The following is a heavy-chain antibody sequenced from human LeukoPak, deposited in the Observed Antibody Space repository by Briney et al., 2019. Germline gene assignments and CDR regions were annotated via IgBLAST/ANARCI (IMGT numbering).Heavy chain of an antibody. Sequence: ASVKVSCKASGYTFTSYGISWVRQAPGQGLEWMGWISAYNGNTNYAQKLQGRVTMTTDTSTSTAYMELRSLRSDDTAVYYCARNYRSGGSCYSHYYYYYGMDVWGQGTTVTVSS. D-gene: IGHD2-15*01. CDR3: ARNYRSGGSCYSHYYYYYGMDV. J-gene: IGHJ6*02. CDR2: ISAYNGNT. V-gene: IGHV1-18*01. CDR1: GYTFTSYG.